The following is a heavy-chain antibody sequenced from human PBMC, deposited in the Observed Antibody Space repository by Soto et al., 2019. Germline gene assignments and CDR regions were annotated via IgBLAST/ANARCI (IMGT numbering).Heavy chain of an antibody. D-gene: IGHD2-2*01. V-gene: IGHV1-8*01. Sequence: QVQLVQSGAEVKKPGASVKVSCKASGYTFTSYDINWVRQATGQGLEWMGWMNPNSGNTGYAQKFQGRVTMTRNTSXGTAYMELSSLRSEDTAVYYCARVVPAHKAAYGMDVWGQGTTVTVSS. CDR1: GYTFTSYD. J-gene: IGHJ6*02. CDR2: MNPNSGNT. CDR3: ARVVPAHKAAYGMDV.